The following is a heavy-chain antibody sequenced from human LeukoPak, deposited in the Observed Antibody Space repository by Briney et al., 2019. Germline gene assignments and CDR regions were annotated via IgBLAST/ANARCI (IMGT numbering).Heavy chain of an antibody. CDR3: ARRLKYCSSTSCYVGYFDY. D-gene: IGHD2-2*01. Sequence: GASLKISCKGSGYSFTSYWIGWVRQMPGKGLEWMGIIYPGDSDTRYSPSFQGQVTISADKSISTAYLQWSSLKASDTAMYYCARRLKYCSSTSCYVGYFDYWGQGTLVTVSS. CDR1: GYSFTSYW. J-gene: IGHJ4*02. CDR2: IYPGDSDT. V-gene: IGHV5-51*01.